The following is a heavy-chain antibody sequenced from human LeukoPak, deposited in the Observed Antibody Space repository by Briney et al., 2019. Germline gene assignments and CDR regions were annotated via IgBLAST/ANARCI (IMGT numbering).Heavy chain of an antibody. J-gene: IGHJ4*02. CDR2: ISGSGGST. D-gene: IGHD5-18*01. CDR3: AKDGGYSYGYFDY. CDR1: GFTFSSYA. Sequence: GGSLRLSCGASGFTFSSYAMSWVRQAPGKGLEWVSAISGSGGSTYYADSVKGRFTISRDNSKNTLYLQMNSLRAEDTAVYYCAKDGGYSYGYFDYWGQGTLVTVSS. V-gene: IGHV3-23*01.